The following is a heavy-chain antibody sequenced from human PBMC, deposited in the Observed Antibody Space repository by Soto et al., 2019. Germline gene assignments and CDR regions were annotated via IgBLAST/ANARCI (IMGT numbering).Heavy chain of an antibody. CDR1: GFTFSTSV. J-gene: IGHJ4*02. D-gene: IGHD2-8*01. CDR3: ARNSHCTNGVCYKPCDY. CDR2: ISSSSSYT. Sequence: SLRLSCAASGFTFSTSVMSWVRQAPGKGLEWVSYISSSSSYTNYADSVKGRFTISRDNAKNSLYLQMNSLRAEDTAVYYCARNSHCTNGVCYKPCDYWGQGTLVTVSS. V-gene: IGHV3-11*06.